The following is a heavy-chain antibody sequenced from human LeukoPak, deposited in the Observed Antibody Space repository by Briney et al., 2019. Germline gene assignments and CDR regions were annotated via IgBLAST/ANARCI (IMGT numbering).Heavy chain of an antibody. CDR2: ISGSGGST. V-gene: IGHV3-23*01. CDR3: AKPRIVLMVYAIPPNFDY. D-gene: IGHD2-8*01. J-gene: IGHJ4*02. CDR1: GFTFSSYA. Sequence: PGGSLRLSCAASGFTFSSYAMSWVRQAPGKGLEWVSAISGSGGSTYYADSVKGRFTIPRDNSKNTLYLQMNSLRAEDTAVYYCAKPRIVLMVYAIPPNFDYWGQGILVTVSS.